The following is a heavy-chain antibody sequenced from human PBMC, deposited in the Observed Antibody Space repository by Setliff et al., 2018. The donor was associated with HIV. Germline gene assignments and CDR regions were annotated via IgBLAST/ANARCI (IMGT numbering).Heavy chain of an antibody. J-gene: IGHJ5*02. D-gene: IGHD6-6*01. Sequence: PSETLSLTCTVSGGSISSGDYYWSWIRQHPGKGLEWIGYIYYSGSTFYNPSLKSRAAISIDTSKNQFFLKLKSVTVADTAVYYCARGGRSLAAQTWFDPWGQGTLVTVSS. CDR1: GGSISSGDYY. V-gene: IGHV4-31*03. CDR2: IYYSGST. CDR3: ARGGRSLAAQTWFDP.